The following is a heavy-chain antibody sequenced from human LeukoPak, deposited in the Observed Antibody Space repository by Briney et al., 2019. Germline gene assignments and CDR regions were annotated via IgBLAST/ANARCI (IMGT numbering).Heavy chain of an antibody. CDR3: ARVGATSRKFDY. Sequence: GGSLILSCAASGFTFSSYSMNWVRQAPGKGLEWVSSISSSSSYIYYADSVKGRFTISRDNAKNSLYLQMNSLRAEDTAVYYCARVGATSRKFDYWGQGTLVTVSS. V-gene: IGHV3-21*01. CDR2: ISSSSSYI. CDR1: GFTFSSYS. J-gene: IGHJ4*02. D-gene: IGHD1-26*01.